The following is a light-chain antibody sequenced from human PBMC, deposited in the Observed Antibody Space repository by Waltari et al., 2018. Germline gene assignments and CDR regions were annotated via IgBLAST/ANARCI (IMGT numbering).Light chain of an antibody. Sequence: DIVLTQSPGTQSLSPGERATLSCRASQTVRTTYLAWYQQKPGQAPTLLIYGASSRATGIPDRFSGSVSGTDFSLTISSLEPEDFAVYYCQQYDISPLTFGGGTKVEIK. CDR1: QTVRTTY. J-gene: IGKJ4*01. V-gene: IGKV3-20*01. CDR3: QQYDISPLT. CDR2: GAS.